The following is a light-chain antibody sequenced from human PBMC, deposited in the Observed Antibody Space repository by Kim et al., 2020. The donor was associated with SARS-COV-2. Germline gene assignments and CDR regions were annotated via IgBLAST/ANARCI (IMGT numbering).Light chain of an antibody. J-gene: IGLJ3*02. CDR3: NSRESGVNHVV. Sequence: AWGQTVRITYQGDSRRSYYASWYQQKPGQASVLVIDEKNTRPSGIPDRFSGSSSGNTASLTIAGAQAEDEADYYCNSRESGVNHVVFGGGTQLTVL. CDR1: SRRSYY. V-gene: IGLV3-19*01. CDR2: EKN.